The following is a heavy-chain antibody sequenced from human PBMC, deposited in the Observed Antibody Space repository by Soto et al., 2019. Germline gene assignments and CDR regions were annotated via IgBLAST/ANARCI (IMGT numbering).Heavy chain of an antibody. Sequence: EVQLVESGGGLVQPGGSLKLSCAVSGFTFSGSAMHWVRQASGKGLEWVGRIRSKSNSYATAYAASVKGRFTISRDDSKNTEYLQMNSLKTEDTAVYYCTRGYGDYVRDYWGQGTRVTVSS. CDR1: GFTFSGSA. V-gene: IGHV3-73*01. CDR2: IRSKSNSYAT. J-gene: IGHJ4*02. D-gene: IGHD4-17*01. CDR3: TRGYGDYVRDY.